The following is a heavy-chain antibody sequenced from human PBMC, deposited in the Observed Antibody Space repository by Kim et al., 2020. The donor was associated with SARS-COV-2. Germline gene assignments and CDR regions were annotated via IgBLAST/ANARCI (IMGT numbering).Heavy chain of an antibody. D-gene: IGHD5-18*01. CDR3: AKTPGGYTYGRFYFDS. Sequence: DSVKGRFTIFRDNSEDTFYLQMNSLRAEDTAVYYCAKTPGGYTYGRFYFDSWGQGTLVTVSS. J-gene: IGHJ4*02. V-gene: IGHV3-23*01.